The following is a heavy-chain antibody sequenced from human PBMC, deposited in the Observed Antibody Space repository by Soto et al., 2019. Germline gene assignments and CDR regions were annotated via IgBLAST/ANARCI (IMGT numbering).Heavy chain of an antibody. CDR3: AHFDWFIDY. J-gene: IGHJ4*02. CDR1: RLTFSSYA. V-gene: IGHV3-23*01. CDR2: ISGSGAST. Sequence: PGGSLRLSCAASRLTFSSYAMSWVHQAPGKGLEWVSAISGSGASTYYADSVKGRFTISRDNSKNTLYLQMNSLRAEDTAVYYCAHFDWFIDYWGQGTLVTVSS. D-gene: IGHD3-9*01.